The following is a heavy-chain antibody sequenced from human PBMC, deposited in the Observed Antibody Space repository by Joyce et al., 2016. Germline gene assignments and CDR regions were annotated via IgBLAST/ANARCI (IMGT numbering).Heavy chain of an antibody. D-gene: IGHD3-10*01. V-gene: IGHV4-34*01. J-gene: IGHJ2*01. CDR2: INHTGST. Sequence: QVRLQQWGAGLLKPSETLSLTCGVSVGSFIGHYWGWFRQPPGTGLECLGEINHTGSTNYNPYVKGRVTVSIDTTRNQVSLKLTSVTASDTAVYYCARDGHSYGSGTYYKRSRFFDLWGRGTLVSVSS. CDR1: VGSFIGHY. CDR3: ARDGHSYGSGTYYKRSRFFDL.